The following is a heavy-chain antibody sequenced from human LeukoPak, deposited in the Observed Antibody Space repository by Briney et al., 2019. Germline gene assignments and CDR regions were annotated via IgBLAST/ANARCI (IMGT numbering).Heavy chain of an antibody. CDR2: VYYSGNT. D-gene: IGHD3-16*01. J-gene: IGHJ6*03. CDR3: ARAGGFAGYMDV. Sequence: SETLSLTCTVSGGSITSSSYYWGWIRQPPGKGLEWIGSVYYSGNTYYNSSLKSRVTISVDTSKNQFSLKLSSVTAADTAVYYCARAGGFAGYMDVWGKGTTVTISS. V-gene: IGHV4-39*07. CDR1: GGSITSSSYY.